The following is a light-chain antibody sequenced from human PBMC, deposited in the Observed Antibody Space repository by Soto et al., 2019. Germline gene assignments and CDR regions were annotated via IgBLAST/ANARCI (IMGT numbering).Light chain of an antibody. J-gene: IGLJ2*01. CDR3: FLPNSGALV. Sequence: QAVVTQEPSLTVSPGGTVTVTCGSSTGAVTSDHWPYWFQQKPGQAPRTLIYDINSKHSWTPARFSGSLLGGKAALTLSGAELEDEADYSSFLPNSGALVFGGGTKLTVL. V-gene: IGLV7-46*01. CDR1: TGAVTSDHW. CDR2: DIN.